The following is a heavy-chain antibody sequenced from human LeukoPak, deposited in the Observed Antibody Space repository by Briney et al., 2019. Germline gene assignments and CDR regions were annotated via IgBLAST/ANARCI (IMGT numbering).Heavy chain of an antibody. D-gene: IGHD1-1*01. CDR2: IYYSGST. V-gene: IGHV4-59*01. Sequence: PSETLSLTCTVSGGPISSYYWSWIRQPPGKGLEWIGYIYYSGSTNYNPSLKSRVTISVDTSKNQFSLKLSSVTAADTAVYYCARGWTDYFDYWGQGTLVTVSS. J-gene: IGHJ4*02. CDR1: GGPISSYY. CDR3: ARGWTDYFDY.